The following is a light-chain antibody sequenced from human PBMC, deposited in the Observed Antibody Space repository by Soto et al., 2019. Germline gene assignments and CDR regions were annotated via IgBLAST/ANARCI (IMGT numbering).Light chain of an antibody. J-gene: IGKJ3*01. V-gene: IGKV1-5*03. CDR1: QSINKW. Sequence: DIQMTQSPSTLSASIGDRVTITCRASQSINKWLAWYQQKPGKGPNLLIYKGSILQGGVPSRFSGSGSGTEFSLTISSLQPDDLATYYCQQYNSYPPTFGPGTKVDV. CDR3: QQYNSYPPT. CDR2: KGS.